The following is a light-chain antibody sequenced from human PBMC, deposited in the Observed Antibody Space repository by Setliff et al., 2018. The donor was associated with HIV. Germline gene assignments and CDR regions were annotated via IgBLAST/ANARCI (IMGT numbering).Light chain of an antibody. CDR1: SSDLGSYNY. J-gene: IGLJ2*01. Sequence: QSALTQPASVSGSPGQSVTIPCTGTSSDLGSYNYVSWYQQHPGKAPKLMTYEVSNRPSGVSNRFSGSKSGNTASLTISGLQAEDEADYYCSSYTISNTLVFGGGTKPTVL. V-gene: IGLV2-14*01. CDR2: EVS. CDR3: SSYTISNTLV.